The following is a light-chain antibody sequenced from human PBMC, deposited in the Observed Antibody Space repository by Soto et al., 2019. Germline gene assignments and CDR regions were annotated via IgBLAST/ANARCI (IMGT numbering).Light chain of an antibody. CDR2: DNS. CDR1: SSNIGAGYD. J-gene: IGLJ1*01. Sequence: QSVLTQPPSVSGAPGQRVTISCTGSSSNIGAGYDVHWYQQLPGTAPKLLIHDNSYRPSGVPDRFSGSKSDTSASLAITGLQAEDEADYYCQSYDSSLSNDVFGTGTKLTVL. CDR3: QSYDSSLSNDV. V-gene: IGLV1-40*01.